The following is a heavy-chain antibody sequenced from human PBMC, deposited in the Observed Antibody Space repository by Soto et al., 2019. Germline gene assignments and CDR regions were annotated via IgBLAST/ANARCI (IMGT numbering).Heavy chain of an antibody. Sequence: EVQLVESGGGLVQPGRSLRLSCAASGFTFDDYAMHWVRQAPGKGLEWVSGISWNSGSIGYADSVKGRFTISRDNAKNSLDLQMNSLRAEDTALYYCSKDMEILAYCGGDCFRFDYWGQGTLVTVSS. CDR1: GFTFDDYA. V-gene: IGHV3-9*01. J-gene: IGHJ4*02. CDR3: SKDMEILAYCGGDCFRFDY. D-gene: IGHD2-21*01. CDR2: ISWNSGSI.